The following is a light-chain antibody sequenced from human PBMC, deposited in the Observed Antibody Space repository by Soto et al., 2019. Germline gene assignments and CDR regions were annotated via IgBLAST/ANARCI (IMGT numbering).Light chain of an antibody. J-gene: IGKJ3*01. CDR3: QQSYSTPFT. V-gene: IGKV1-5*03. CDR1: QTISSW. CDR2: KAS. Sequence: DIQMTQSPSTLSGSVGDRVTITCRASQTISSWLAWYQQKPGKAPKLLIYKASTLKSGVPSRFSGSGSGTEFTLTISSLQPEDFAPYYCQQSYSTPFTFCPGTKVDIK.